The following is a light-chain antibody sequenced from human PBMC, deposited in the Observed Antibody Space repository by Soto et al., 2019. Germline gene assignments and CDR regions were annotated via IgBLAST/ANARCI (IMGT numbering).Light chain of an antibody. V-gene: IGKV1-5*01. Sequence: DIQLTQSPSTLSACVGDRVTITCRASQSVTDWLAWYQQKPGKAPKLLIYDASSLQSGVPSRFSGSGSGTEFSLTISSLQPDDFATYYCQQYYRSCTFGQGTKVEIK. CDR1: QSVTDW. J-gene: IGKJ2*02. CDR3: QQYYRSCT. CDR2: DAS.